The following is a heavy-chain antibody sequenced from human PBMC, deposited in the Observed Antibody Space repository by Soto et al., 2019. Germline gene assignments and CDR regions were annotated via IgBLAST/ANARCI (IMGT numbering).Heavy chain of an antibody. CDR2: SRDKDNSYTT. V-gene: IGHV3-72*01. CDR1: GFTLSDHH. D-gene: IGHD3-16*02. J-gene: IGHJ1*01. Sequence: SLRFSCAASGFTLSDHHVDWGRQAPGKGLERVGRSRDKDNSYTTEYAASVKGRFTISRDDSENSIYLQMNSLKTEDTAIYYCDRYRSAFYVDCWGQGTQVTASS. CDR3: DRYRSAFYVDC.